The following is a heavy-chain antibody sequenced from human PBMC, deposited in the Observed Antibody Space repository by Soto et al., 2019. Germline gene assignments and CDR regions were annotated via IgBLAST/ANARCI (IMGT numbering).Heavy chain of an antibody. CDR3: AKNVYRAVVAAACHAFDI. CDR1: GFTFSSYA. D-gene: IGHD2-15*01. J-gene: IGHJ3*02. Sequence: QSGGSLRLSCAASGFTFSSYAMSWVRQAPGKGLEWVSAISGSGGSTYYADSVKGRFTISRDNSKNTLYLQMNSLRAEDTAVYYCAKNVYRAVVAAACHAFDIWGQGTMVTVSS. CDR2: ISGSGGST. V-gene: IGHV3-23*01.